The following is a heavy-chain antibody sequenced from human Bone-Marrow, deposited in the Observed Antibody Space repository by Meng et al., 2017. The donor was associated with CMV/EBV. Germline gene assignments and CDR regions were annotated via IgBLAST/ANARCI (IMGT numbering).Heavy chain of an antibody. CDR2: IKQDGSEK. Sequence: GESLKISCVASGFTFNTYWMSWLRQAPGKGLEWVANIKQDGSEKYYVGSVKGRFTISRDNAKNSLYLQMNSLRAEDTAVYYCARDPRVKSYVVVPAASDYWGQGTMVTVSS. CDR1: GFTFNTYW. V-gene: IGHV3-7*01. J-gene: IGHJ4*02. CDR3: ARDPRVKSYVVVPAASDY. D-gene: IGHD2-2*01.